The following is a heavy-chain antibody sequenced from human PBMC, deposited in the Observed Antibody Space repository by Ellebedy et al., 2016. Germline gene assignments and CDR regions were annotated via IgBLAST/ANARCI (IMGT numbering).Heavy chain of an antibody. CDR3: ARSRPYYYDSSAPDY. D-gene: IGHD3-22*01. Sequence: SVKVSXKASGGTFSSYAISWVRQAPGQGLEWMGGIIPIFGTANYAQKFQGRVTITADESTSTAYMELSSLRSEDTAVYYCARSRPYYYDSSAPDYWGQGTLVTVSS. V-gene: IGHV1-69*13. CDR2: IIPIFGTA. CDR1: GGTFSSYA. J-gene: IGHJ4*02.